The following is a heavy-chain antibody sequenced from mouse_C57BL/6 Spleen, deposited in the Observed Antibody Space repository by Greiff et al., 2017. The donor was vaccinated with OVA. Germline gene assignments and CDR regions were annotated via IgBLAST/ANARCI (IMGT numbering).Heavy chain of an antibody. CDR3: ARQYDYDGAWFAY. Sequence: VQLKESGPGLVAPSQSLSITCTVSGFSLTSYGVHWVRQPPGKGLAWLVVIWSDGSTTYNSALKSRLSISKDNSKSQVFLKMNSLQTDDTAMYYCARQYDYDGAWFAYWGQGTLVTVSA. CDR1: GFSLTSYG. V-gene: IGHV2-6-1*01. J-gene: IGHJ3*01. D-gene: IGHD2-4*01. CDR2: IWSDGST.